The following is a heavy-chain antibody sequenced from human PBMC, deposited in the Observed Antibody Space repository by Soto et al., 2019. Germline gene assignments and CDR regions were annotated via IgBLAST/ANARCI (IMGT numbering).Heavy chain of an antibody. Sequence: TLSLTCTVSGGSISSGGYYWCWIRQHPGKGLEWIGYIYYSGSTYYNPSLKSRVTISVDTSKNQFSLKLSSVTAADTAVYYCARLHGYCISTSCYGYYAMDVWGQGTTVTVSS. CDR3: ARLHGYCISTSCYGYYAMDV. J-gene: IGHJ6*02. CDR2: IYYSGST. D-gene: IGHD2-2*01. CDR1: GGSISSGGYY. V-gene: IGHV4-31*03.